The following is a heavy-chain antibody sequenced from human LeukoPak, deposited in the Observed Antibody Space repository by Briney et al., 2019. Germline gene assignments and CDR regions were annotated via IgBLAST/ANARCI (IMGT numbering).Heavy chain of an antibody. D-gene: IGHD6-19*01. J-gene: IGHJ4*02. CDR2: IYHSGST. CDR1: GYSISSGYY. Sequence: SETLSLTCTVSGYSISSGYYWGWIRQPPGKGLEWIGSIYHSGSTYYNPSLKSRVTISVDTSKNQFSVKLSSVTAADTAVYYCARSIRGYSSGWYYFDYWGQGTLVTVSS. CDR3: ARSIRGYSSGWYYFDY. V-gene: IGHV4-38-2*02.